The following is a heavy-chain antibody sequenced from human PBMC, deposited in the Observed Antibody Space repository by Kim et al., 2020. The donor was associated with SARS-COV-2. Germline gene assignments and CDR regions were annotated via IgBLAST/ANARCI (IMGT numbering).Heavy chain of an antibody. CDR3: AGGETTVVNFDY. Sequence: SETLSLTCTVSGGSISSGGYYWSWIRQHPGKGLEWIGYIYYSGSTYYNPSLKSRVTISVDTSKNQFPLKLSPVTAANTAVYYCAGGETTVVNFDYLGQGTLVTVSS. CDR2: IYYSGST. V-gene: IGHV4-31*03. CDR1: GGSISSGGYY. J-gene: IGHJ4*02. D-gene: IGHD4-17*01.